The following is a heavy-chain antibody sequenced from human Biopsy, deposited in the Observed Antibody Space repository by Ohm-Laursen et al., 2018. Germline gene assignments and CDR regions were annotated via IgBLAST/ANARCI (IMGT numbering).Heavy chain of an antibody. V-gene: IGHV1-2*06. CDR2: INAKTGDT. CDR3: TRGGYYYDSLAYYYWFDP. D-gene: IGHD3-22*01. CDR1: GHTFTSYH. Sequence: GASVKVSCKASGHTFTSYHVHWARRAPGQGLEWMGRINAKTGDTNYAQKFQGRLTMTRDSSISTAYVDLSSLRSDDTAVYYRTRGGYYYDSLAYYYWFDPWGQGTLVTVSS. J-gene: IGHJ5*02.